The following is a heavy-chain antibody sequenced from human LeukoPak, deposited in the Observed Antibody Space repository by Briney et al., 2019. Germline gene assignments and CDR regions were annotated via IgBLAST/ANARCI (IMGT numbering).Heavy chain of an antibody. Sequence: GGSLRLSFAASGFTFSTYWMSSVRQAPGKGLEWVANIKQDGSQQYYVDSVKGRFTISRHNAKNSLYLQMNSLRAEDTAVYYCARYQGGGWDVWGQGTTVTVSS. CDR1: GFTFSTYW. V-gene: IGHV3-7*01. J-gene: IGHJ6*02. CDR2: IKQDGSQQ. CDR3: ARYQGGGWDV. D-gene: IGHD6-25*01.